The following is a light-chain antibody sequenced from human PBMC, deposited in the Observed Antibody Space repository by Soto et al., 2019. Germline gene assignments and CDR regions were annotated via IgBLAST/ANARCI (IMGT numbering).Light chain of an antibody. Sequence: EIVMTQSPATLSVSPGERATLSCRASQSVGSNLAWYQQKPGQSPRLLIYGASTRATDIPARFSGSGSGTEFTLTISSLQSEDFAVYYYQQYNNWPPYTFGQGTKLGIK. CDR1: QSVGSN. CDR3: QQYNNWPPYT. J-gene: IGKJ2*01. V-gene: IGKV3-15*01. CDR2: GAS.